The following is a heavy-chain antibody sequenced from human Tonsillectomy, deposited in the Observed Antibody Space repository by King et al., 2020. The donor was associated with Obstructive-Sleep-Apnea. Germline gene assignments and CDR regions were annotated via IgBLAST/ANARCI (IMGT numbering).Heavy chain of an antibody. Sequence: VQLVESGGGVVQPGRSLRLSCAASGFTFSSYAMHWVRQAPGKGLEWVAVISYDGSNKYYADSVKGRFTISRDNSKNTLYLQMNSLRAEDTAVYYCARDVYCSGGSCYSPYYYYCGMDVWGQGTTVTVSS. CDR1: GFTFSSYA. D-gene: IGHD2-15*01. J-gene: IGHJ6*02. CDR2: ISYDGSNK. V-gene: IGHV3-30-3*01. CDR3: ARDVYCSGGSCYSPYYYYCGMDV.